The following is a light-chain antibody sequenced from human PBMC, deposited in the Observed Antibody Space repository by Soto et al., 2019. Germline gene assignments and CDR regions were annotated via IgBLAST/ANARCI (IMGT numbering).Light chain of an antibody. CDR3: LLYVYSPPAYP. Sequence: EIGLTQSPGTLSLFPGERATLSCRASQSVSSRNLAWYRQKHCQAPSLLIYGAFNRATGIPDRFSGSGSATDFTLTITRLEPADFAFYYWLLYVYSPPAYPFGQGTKLDIK. J-gene: IGKJ2*01. V-gene: IGKV3-20*01. CDR2: GAF. CDR1: QSVSSRN.